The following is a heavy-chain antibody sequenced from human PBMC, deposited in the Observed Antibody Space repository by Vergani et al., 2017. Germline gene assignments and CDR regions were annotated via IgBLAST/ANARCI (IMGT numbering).Heavy chain of an antibody. V-gene: IGHV3-73*02. CDR1: GFTFSGSA. J-gene: IGHJ4*02. CDR3: TNLGAVGGMGGDC. Sequence: EVQLVESGGGVVQPGGSLKLSCAASGFTFSGSAMHWVRQATGKGLEWVDRIRSKANSYATAYAASGKGRVTIASADSKNTAYMQMNSLKTKDTAVYDCTNLGAVGGMGGDCWHQGTLIIFSS. CDR2: IRSKANSYAT. D-gene: IGHD6-19*01.